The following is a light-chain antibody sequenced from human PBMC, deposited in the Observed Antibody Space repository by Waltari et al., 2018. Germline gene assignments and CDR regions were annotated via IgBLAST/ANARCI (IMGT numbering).Light chain of an antibody. V-gene: IGKV3-15*01. CDR3: QQYNNWPMYT. J-gene: IGKJ2*01. CDR2: GAS. CDR1: QSVSSN. Sequence: EIVMTQSPATLSVSPGERATLSCRASQSVSSNLAWYQQKPGQAPRRLIYGASTRAPGIPARFSGSGSGTEFTLTISSLQSEDFAVYYCQQYNNWPMYTFDQGTKLEIK.